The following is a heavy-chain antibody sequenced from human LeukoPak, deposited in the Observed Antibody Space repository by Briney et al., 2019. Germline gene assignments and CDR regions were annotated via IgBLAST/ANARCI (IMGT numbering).Heavy chain of an antibody. V-gene: IGHV3-21*04. Sequence: GGSLRLSCAASGFSFSSYTMNWVRQAPGKGLEWVSSITISSSSIYYADSVKGRFTISRDNAKNSLYLQMNSLRAEDTALYYCARRGRLPEKETYYYYYMDVWGKGTTVTVSS. CDR2: ITISSSSI. CDR1: GFSFSSYT. D-gene: IGHD2-2*01. CDR3: ARRGRLPEKETYYYYYMDV. J-gene: IGHJ6*03.